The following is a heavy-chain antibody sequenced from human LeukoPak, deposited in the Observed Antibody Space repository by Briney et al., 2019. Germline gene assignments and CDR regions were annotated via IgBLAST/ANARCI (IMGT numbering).Heavy chain of an antibody. D-gene: IGHD2-2*01. V-gene: IGHV3-23*01. CDR1: GFTFSSYA. Sequence: GGSLRLSCAASGFTFSSYAMSWVRQAPGKGLEWVSAISGSGGSTYYADSVKGRFTISRDNSKNTLYLQMNSLRAEDTAVYYCAKACERKNIVVVPAAPVFDYWGQGTLVTVSS. CDR3: AKACERKNIVVVPAAPVFDY. CDR2: ISGSGGST. J-gene: IGHJ4*02.